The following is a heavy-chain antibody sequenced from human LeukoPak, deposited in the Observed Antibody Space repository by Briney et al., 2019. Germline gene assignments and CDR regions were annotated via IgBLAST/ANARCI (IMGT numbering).Heavy chain of an antibody. V-gene: IGHV1-8*01. D-gene: IGHD3-22*01. CDR1: GYTFTSYD. CDR3: ARVSQTPAYYYTSGYYYHGY. CDR2: MNPNSGNT. Sequence: ASVKVSCKASGYTFTSYDINWVRQATGQGLEWMGWMNPNSGNTGYAQKFQGRVTMTRDTSINTAYMELSNLRSEDTAVYYCARVSQTPAYYYTSGYYYHGYWGQGTRVTVSS. J-gene: IGHJ4*02.